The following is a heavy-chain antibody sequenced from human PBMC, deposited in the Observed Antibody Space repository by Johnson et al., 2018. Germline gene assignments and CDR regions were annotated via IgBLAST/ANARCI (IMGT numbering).Heavy chain of an antibody. D-gene: IGHD5-12*01. V-gene: IGHV3-30-3*01. CDR3: ARVRVDSAFDI. Sequence: QVQLVQSGGGLVQPGRSLRLSCAASGFTFSSYAMHWVRQAPGKGLEWVAVISYDGSNKYYADSVKGRFTISRDNSKNTLYLQMNSLRAEDTAVDYCARVRVDSAFDIWGKGTMVTVSS. CDR2: ISYDGSNK. J-gene: IGHJ3*02. CDR1: GFTFSSYA.